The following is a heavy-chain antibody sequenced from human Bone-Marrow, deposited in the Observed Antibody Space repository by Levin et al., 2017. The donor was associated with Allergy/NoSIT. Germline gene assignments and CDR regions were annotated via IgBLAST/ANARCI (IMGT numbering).Heavy chain of an antibody. Sequence: GGSLRLSCAASGFTFSSYAMHWVRQAPGKGLEWVAVISYDGSNKYYADSVKGRFTISRDNSKNTLYLQMNSLRAEDTAVYYCARDSIAARPGVFDYWGQGTLVTVSS. J-gene: IGHJ4*02. CDR3: ARDSIAARPGVFDY. CDR1: GFTFSSYA. D-gene: IGHD6-6*01. CDR2: ISYDGSNK. V-gene: IGHV3-30*04.